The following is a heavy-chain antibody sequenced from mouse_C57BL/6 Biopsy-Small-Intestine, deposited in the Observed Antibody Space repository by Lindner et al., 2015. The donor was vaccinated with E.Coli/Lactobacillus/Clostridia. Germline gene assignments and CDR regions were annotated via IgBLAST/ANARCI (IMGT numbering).Heavy chain of an antibody. CDR3: AKPPGTGAMDY. Sequence: VQLQESGAELVKPGASVKLSCKASGYTFTEYTIHWVKQRSGQGLEWIGWFYPGSNSIKYNEKFKDKATLTADKSSSTAYMQLSSLTSEDSAVYYCAKPPGTGAMDYWGQGTSVTVSS. D-gene: IGHD4-1*01. V-gene: IGHV1-62-2*01. CDR2: FYPGSNSI. CDR1: GYTFTEYT. J-gene: IGHJ4*01.